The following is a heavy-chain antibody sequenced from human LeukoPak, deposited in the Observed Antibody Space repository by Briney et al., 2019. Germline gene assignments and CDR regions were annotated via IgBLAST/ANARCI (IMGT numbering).Heavy chain of an antibody. J-gene: IGHJ4*02. Sequence: SQTLSLTCTVSGGSISSGDYYWSWIRQPPGKGLEWIGYIYHRGSTYYNPSLKSRVTISVDTSKNQFSLKLSSVTAADTAVYYCASSGYSYGYGEDYWGQGTLVTVSS. CDR3: ASSGYSYGYGEDY. CDR1: GGSISSGDYY. D-gene: IGHD5-18*01. V-gene: IGHV4-30-4*01. CDR2: IYHRGST.